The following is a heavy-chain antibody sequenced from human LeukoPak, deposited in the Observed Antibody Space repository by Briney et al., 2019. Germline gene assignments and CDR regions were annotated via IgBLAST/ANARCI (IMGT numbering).Heavy chain of an antibody. CDR2: INHSGST. Sequence: SETLSLTCAVSGGSISSSNWWNWVRQTPGKGLEWIGEINHSGSTNYNPSLKSRVTISIDTSKNQFSLRLNSVTAADTAMYYCAKSGGYGLIDYWGQGTRVTVSS. D-gene: IGHD1-26*01. CDR3: AKSGGYGLIDY. CDR1: GGSISSSNW. V-gene: IGHV4-4*02. J-gene: IGHJ4*02.